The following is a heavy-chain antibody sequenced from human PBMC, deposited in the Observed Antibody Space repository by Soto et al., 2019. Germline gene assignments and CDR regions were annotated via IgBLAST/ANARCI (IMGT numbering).Heavy chain of an antibody. D-gene: IGHD3-16*02. Sequence: EVQLVESGGGLVKSGGSLRLSCAASGFTFSSYSMNWVRQAPGKGLEWVSSISSSSSNIYYADSVKGRFTISRDNAKNSLYLQMNSLRAEDTAVYYCARDPTRGMITVGGVIVSPFDYWGQGTLVTVSS. CDR2: ISSSSSNI. J-gene: IGHJ4*02. V-gene: IGHV3-21*01. CDR3: ARDPTRGMITVGGVIVSPFDY. CDR1: GFTFSSYS.